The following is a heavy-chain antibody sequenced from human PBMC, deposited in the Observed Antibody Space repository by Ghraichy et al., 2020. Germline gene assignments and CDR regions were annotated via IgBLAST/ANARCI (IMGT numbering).Heavy chain of an antibody. V-gene: IGHV4-59*01. J-gene: IGHJ4*02. CDR3: ARATYYYDSSGYYYFDY. CDR1: GGSISRYY. CDR2: IYYSGST. Sequence: SETLSLPCTVSGGSISRYYWSWILQPPGKGLEWIGYIYYSGSTNYNPSLKSRVTISVDTSKNQFSLKLSSVTAADTAVYYCARATYYYDSSGYYYFDYWGQGTLVTVSS. D-gene: IGHD3-22*01.